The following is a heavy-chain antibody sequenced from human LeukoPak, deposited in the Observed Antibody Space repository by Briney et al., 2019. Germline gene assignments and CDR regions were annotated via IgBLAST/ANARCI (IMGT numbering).Heavy chain of an antibody. D-gene: IGHD1-1*01. CDR2: VYSSGNT. V-gene: IGHV4-4*08. Sequence: SETLSLTCTVSGGSITNYYWSWIRQPPGKGLEWIGYVYSSGNTNYNPSLKSRVTISLDTSKNQFSMKLSSVTAADTAVYYCARTRTGTDAFDIWGQGTMVTVSS. CDR3: ARTRTGTDAFDI. J-gene: IGHJ3*02. CDR1: GGSITNYY.